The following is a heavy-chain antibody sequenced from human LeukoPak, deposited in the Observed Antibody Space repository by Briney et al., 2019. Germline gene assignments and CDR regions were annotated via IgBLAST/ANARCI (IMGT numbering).Heavy chain of an antibody. CDR1: GGSFSDYY. D-gene: IGHD3-22*01. CDR2: INHSGST. V-gene: IGHV4-34*01. Sequence: SETLSLTCAVYGGSFSDYYWSWIRQPPGKGLEWIGEINHSGSTNYNPSLKSRVTISVDTSKNQFSLKLSSVTAADTAVYYCARAEKWGYYDSSGYYYYWGQGTLVTVSS. CDR3: ARAEKWGYYDSSGYYYY. J-gene: IGHJ4*02.